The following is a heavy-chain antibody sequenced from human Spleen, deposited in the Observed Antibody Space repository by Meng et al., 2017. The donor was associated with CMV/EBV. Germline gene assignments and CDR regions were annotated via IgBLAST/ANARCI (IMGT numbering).Heavy chain of an antibody. D-gene: IGHD3-3*01. Sequence: GSLRLSCTVSGASISSSDYFWGWIRQPPGKGLEWIGTLYYAGTPYYNLSLRSRLTISRDTSKNHFSLKLSSVTAADTAVYYCARIWSGIYGMDVWGQGTTVTVS. CDR1: GASISSSDYF. CDR2: LYYAGTP. CDR3: ARIWSGIYGMDV. J-gene: IGHJ6*02. V-gene: IGHV4-39*07.